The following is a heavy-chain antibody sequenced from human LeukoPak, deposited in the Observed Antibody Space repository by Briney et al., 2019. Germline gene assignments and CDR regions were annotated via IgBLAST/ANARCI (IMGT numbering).Heavy chain of an antibody. V-gene: IGHV4-38-2*01. CDR2: IYHSGGT. J-gene: IGHJ4*02. D-gene: IGHD2-15*01. CDR3: ARASGGHGLDY. CDR1: GFTVSSNY. Sequence: LRLSCAASGFTVSSNYMSWVRQAPGKGLEWIGSIYHSGGTYYNPSLKSRVTTSVDTSKNQFSLKLSSVTAADTAVYYCARASGGHGLDYWGQGTLVTVSS.